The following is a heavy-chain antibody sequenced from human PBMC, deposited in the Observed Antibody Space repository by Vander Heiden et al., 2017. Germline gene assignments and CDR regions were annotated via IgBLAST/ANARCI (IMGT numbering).Heavy chain of an antibody. CDR2: ISKDGSKT. CDR1: GVPLSDLG. V-gene: IGHV3-30*18. D-gene: IGHD3-3*01. Sequence: QVQLVESGGGVVQLGTSLRLSCSVSGVPLSDLGFHWVRQAPGKGLVWMSVISKDGSKTYYEDSVKGRFVISRDNSKSTVFLQMNSLRVEDTAVYYCAKTYYYDFWTGSYGMDVWGQGTAVTVSS. CDR3: AKTYYYDFWTGSYGMDV. J-gene: IGHJ6*02.